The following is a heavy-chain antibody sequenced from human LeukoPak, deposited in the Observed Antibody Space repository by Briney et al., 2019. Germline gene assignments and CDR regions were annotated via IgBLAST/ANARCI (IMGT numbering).Heavy chain of an antibody. CDR2: IYYSGST. V-gene: IGHV4-59*01. D-gene: IGHD3-10*01. Sequence: SETLSLTCTVSGGSISSYYWSWIRQPPGKGLEWIGYIYYSGSTNYNPSLKSRVTISVDTSKNQFSLKLSSVTAADTAVYYCARGRYYGSGSEDYYGMDVWGQGTTVTVSS. CDR3: ARGRYYGSGSEDYYGMDV. J-gene: IGHJ6*02. CDR1: GGSISSYY.